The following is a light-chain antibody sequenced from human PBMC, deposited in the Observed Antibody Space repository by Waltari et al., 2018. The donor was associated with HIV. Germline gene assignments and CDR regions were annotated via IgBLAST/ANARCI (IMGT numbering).Light chain of an antibody. CDR3: QLWDGNSDHVI. J-gene: IGLJ2*01. Sequence: SYDLTQPPSVSVAPGKTARITCGGNNIGTKHVHWYQQKPGQAPVLVIYYDSDRPSGIPERFSGSNSGNTATLIISRVEAGDEADYYCQLWDGNSDHVIFGGGTKLTVL. CDR2: YDS. V-gene: IGLV3-21*04. CDR1: NIGTKH.